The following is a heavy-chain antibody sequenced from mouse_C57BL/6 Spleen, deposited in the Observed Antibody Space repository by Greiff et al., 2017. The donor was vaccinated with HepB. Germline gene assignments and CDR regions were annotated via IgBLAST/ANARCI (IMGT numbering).Heavy chain of an antibody. J-gene: IGHJ2*01. CDR1: GYTFTSYW. CDR3: ARLRLRYSNYKGYCDY. Sequence: QVQLQQPGAELVMPGASVKLSCKASGYTFTSYWMHWVKQRPGQGLEWIGEIDPSDSYTNYNQKFKGKSTLTVDKSSSTAYMQLSSLTSEDSAVYYCARLRLRYSNYKGYCDYWGQGTTLTVSS. V-gene: IGHV1-69*01. CDR2: IDPSDSYT. D-gene: IGHD2-5*01.